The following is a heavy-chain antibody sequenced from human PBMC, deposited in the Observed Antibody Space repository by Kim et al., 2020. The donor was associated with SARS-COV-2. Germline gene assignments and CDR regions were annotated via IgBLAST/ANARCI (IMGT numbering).Heavy chain of an antibody. V-gene: IGHV3-33*01. Sequence: WYDGSNKYYADSGKGRFTISRDNSKNTLYLQMNSLRAEDTAVYYCARDGAWGQGTLVTVSS. CDR3: ARDGA. CDR2: WYDGSNK. J-gene: IGHJ4*02. D-gene: IGHD1-26*01.